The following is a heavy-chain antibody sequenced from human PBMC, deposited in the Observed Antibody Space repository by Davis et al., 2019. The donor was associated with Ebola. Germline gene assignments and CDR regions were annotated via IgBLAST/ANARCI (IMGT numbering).Heavy chain of an antibody. D-gene: IGHD3-3*01. J-gene: IGHJ4*02. CDR1: GFTFSSYG. CDR3: ARDDQEWLPHY. V-gene: IGHV3-33*08. CDR2: IWDDGSNK. Sequence: GESLKISCAASGFTFSSYGMHWVRQAPGKGLEWVAVIWDDGSNKYYADSVKGRFTISRDNSKNTLYLQMNSLRTEDTAVYYCARDDQEWLPHYWGQGTLVTVSS.